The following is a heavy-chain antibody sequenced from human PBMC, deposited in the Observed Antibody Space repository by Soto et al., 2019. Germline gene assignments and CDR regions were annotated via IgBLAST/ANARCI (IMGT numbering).Heavy chain of an antibody. CDR3: AKDQGIVVVVAARDYFDY. V-gene: IGHV3-30*18. CDR2: ISYDGSNK. Sequence: GGSLRLSCAASGFTFSSYGMHWVRQAPGKGLEWVAVISYDGSNKYYADSVKGRFTISRDNSKNTLYLQMNSLRAEDTAVYYCAKDQGIVVVVAARDYFDYWGQGTLVTVSS. CDR1: GFTFSSYG. J-gene: IGHJ4*02. D-gene: IGHD2-15*01.